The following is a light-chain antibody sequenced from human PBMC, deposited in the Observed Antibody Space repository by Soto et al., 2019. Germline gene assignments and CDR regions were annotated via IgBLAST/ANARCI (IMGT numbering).Light chain of an antibody. Sequence: SYELTQPSSVSVSPGQTARITCSGDVLAKKFARWFQQKPGQAPVLVIYKDTERPSGIPERFSGSSSGTTVTLTISGAQVEDEADYYCCSATDNNRVFGGGTKVTVL. CDR1: VLAKKF. V-gene: IGLV3-27*01. CDR2: KDT. J-gene: IGLJ3*02. CDR3: CSATDNNRV.